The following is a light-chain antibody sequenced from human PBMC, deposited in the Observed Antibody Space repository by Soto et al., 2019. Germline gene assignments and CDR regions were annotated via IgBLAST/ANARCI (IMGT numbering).Light chain of an antibody. Sequence: QSALTQPRSVSGSPGQSVTISCTGTTSNIGRYNLVSWYQQHPGKAPKLMIYDVTQRPSGVPDRFSGSKSGNTASLTISGLQADDEADYHCFSYAGDYTVVFGGGTKLTVL. V-gene: IGLV2-11*01. CDR3: FSYAGDYTVV. CDR1: TSNIGRYNL. CDR2: DVT. J-gene: IGLJ3*02.